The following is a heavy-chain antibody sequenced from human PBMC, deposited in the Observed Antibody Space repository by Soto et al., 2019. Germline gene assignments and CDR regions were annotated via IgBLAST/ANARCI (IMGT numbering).Heavy chain of an antibody. CDR1: GGSFSGYY. Sequence: SETLSLTCAVYGGSFSGYYWSWIRQPPGKGLEWIGEINHSGSTNYNPSLKSRVTISVDTSKNQFSLKLSSVTAADTAVYYCARGRPERYYYYYHMDVWGKGTTVTVSS. CDR3: ARGRPERYYYYYHMDV. CDR2: INHSGST. J-gene: IGHJ6*03. V-gene: IGHV4-34*01.